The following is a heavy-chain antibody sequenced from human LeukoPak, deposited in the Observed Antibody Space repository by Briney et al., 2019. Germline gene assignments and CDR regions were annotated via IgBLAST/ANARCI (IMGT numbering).Heavy chain of an antibody. CDR2: ISYDGSNK. CDR1: GFTFSSYG. J-gene: IGHJ2*01. CDR3: ARGWGGSYYWYFDL. V-gene: IGHV3-30*03. D-gene: IGHD1-26*01. Sequence: PGRSLRLSCAASGFTFSSYGMHWVRQAPGKGLEWVAVISYDGSNKYYADSVKGRFTISRDNSKNTLYLQMNSLRAEDTAVYYCARGWGGSYYWYFDLWGRGTLVTVSS.